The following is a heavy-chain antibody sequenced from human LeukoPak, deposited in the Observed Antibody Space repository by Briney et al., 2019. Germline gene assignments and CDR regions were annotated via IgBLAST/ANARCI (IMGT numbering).Heavy chain of an antibody. CDR1: GFTFSSYG. D-gene: IGHD7-27*01. V-gene: IGHV3-30*02. J-gene: IGHJ4*02. Sequence: PGGTLRLSCAASGFTFSSYGMHWVRQAPGKGLEWVAFIRYDGSNKYYADSVKGRFTISGDNSKNTLYLQMNSLRAEDTAVYYCAKDPATGDTNPGFDYWGQGTLVTVPS. CDR2: IRYDGSNK. CDR3: AKDPATGDTNPGFDY.